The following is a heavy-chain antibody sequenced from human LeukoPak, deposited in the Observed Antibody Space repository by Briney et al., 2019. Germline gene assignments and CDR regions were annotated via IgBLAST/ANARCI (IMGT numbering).Heavy chain of an antibody. CDR3: ARHGLFGCNDVGCYRSFFYYGIDV. V-gene: IGHV5-51*01. CDR1: GHDFPDYW. J-gene: IGHJ6*02. Sequence: EESLKISCRASGHDFPDYWIGWVRQMPGKGLEWMGIIFPRDSNTIYGPSFQGQVTISVDTSINTAYLQWSSLQASDTAMYYCARHGLFGCNDVGCYRSFFYYGIDVWGQGTAVTVSS. D-gene: IGHD2-15*01. CDR2: IFPRDSNT.